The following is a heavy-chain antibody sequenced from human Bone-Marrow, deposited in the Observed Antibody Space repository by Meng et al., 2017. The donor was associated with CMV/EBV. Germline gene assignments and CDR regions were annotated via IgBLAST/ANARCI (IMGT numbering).Heavy chain of an antibody. J-gene: IGHJ4*02. CDR1: GFSLSTSGVG. Sequence: SGPTLVKPTQTLTLTCTFSGFSLSTSGVGVGWIRQPPGKALEWLALIYWNDDKRYSPSLKTRLTISKDTSKNQVVLTMTNMDPVDTATYYCARTPGYYDSSGYYPSYYFDYWGQGTLVTVSS. CDR2: IYWNDDK. D-gene: IGHD3-22*01. V-gene: IGHV2-5*01. CDR3: ARTPGYYDSSGYYPSYYFDY.